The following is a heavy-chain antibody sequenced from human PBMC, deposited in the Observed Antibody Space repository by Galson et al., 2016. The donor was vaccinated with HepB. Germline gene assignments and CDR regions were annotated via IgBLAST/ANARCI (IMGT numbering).Heavy chain of an antibody. CDR3: ARNKTSETTGMLFDY. CDR2: IIPIYGTR. Sequence: SVKVSCKASGDTFSNYAVNWVRQAPGQGLEWMGGIIPIYGTRKYAQKFQGRVTITADASTSTAYMELSSLTSDDTAVYFCARNKTSETTGMLFDYWGQGTLVTVSS. D-gene: IGHD4-17*01. V-gene: IGHV1-69*13. J-gene: IGHJ4*02. CDR1: GDTFSNYA.